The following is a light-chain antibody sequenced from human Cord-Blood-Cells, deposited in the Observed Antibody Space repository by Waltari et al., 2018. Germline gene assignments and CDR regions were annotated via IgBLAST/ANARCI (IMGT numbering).Light chain of an antibody. CDR2: AAS. CDR3: QQSYSTPRT. CDR1: QSISSY. V-gene: IGKV1-39*01. Sequence: DIQMTQSPSSLSASVGDRVTITCRASQSISSYLNWYQQKPGKAPKLPIYAASSLQSGVPSRFSGSGSGTDFTLTISSLRPEDFATYYCQQSYSTPRTFGQGTKVEIK. J-gene: IGKJ1*01.